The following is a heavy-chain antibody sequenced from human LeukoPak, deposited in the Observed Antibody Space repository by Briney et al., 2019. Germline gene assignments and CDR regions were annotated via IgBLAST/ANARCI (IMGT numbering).Heavy chain of an antibody. D-gene: IGHD4-23*01. V-gene: IGHV5-51*01. CDR2: IYPGDSDT. Sequence: GESLKISCKGSGYSFTSYWIGWVRQMPGKGLEWMGIIYPGDSDTRYSPSFQGQVTISADKSISTAYLQWSSLKASDAAMCYCATQTTVVGYYYGMDVWGQGTTVTVSS. J-gene: IGHJ6*02. CDR3: ATQTTVVGYYYGMDV. CDR1: GYSFTSYW.